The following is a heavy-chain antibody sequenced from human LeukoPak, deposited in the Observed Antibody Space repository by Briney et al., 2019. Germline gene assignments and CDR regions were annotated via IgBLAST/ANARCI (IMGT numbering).Heavy chain of an antibody. CDR3: AKDYDSSGYYYFDY. J-gene: IGHJ4*02. CDR2: INSDGSRT. Sequence: GGSLRLSCAASGFTFSSYWMHWVRQAPGKGLVWVSRINSDGSRTTYADSVKGRFTISRDNSKNSLYLQMNSLRTEDTALYYCAKDYDSSGYYYFDYWGQGTLVTVSS. V-gene: IGHV3-74*01. CDR1: GFTFSSYW. D-gene: IGHD3-22*01.